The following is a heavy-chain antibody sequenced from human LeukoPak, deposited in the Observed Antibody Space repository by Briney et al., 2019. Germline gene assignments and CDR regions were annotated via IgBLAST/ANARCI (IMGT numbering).Heavy chain of an antibody. CDR3: ARGRVGTTGWIDAFDI. V-gene: IGHV3-48*01. D-gene: IGHD1-26*01. J-gene: IGHJ3*02. CDR1: GFTFSSYS. Sequence: GGSLRLSCAASGFTFSSYSMNWVRQAPGKGLEWVSYISSSSSTIYYADSVKGRFTISRDNAKNSLYLQMNSLRAEDTAVYYCARGRVGTTGWIDAFDIWGQGTMVTVTS. CDR2: ISSSSSTI.